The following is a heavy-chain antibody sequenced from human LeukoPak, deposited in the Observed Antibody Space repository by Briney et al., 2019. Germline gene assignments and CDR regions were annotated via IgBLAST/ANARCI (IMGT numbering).Heavy chain of an antibody. CDR3: ARVSTGPFYFYNYMDV. CDR1: GFTFTTYA. CDR2: FSGSVDTT. D-gene: IGHD1-1*01. J-gene: IGHJ6*03. Sequence: PGGSLRLSCAASGFTFTTYAMSWVRQTPGKGLEWVSTFSGSVDTTYHADSLKGRFTISRDNARNSLFLQVNSLRAEDTAVYYCARVSTGPFYFYNYMDVWGKGTTVTVSS. V-gene: IGHV3-23*01.